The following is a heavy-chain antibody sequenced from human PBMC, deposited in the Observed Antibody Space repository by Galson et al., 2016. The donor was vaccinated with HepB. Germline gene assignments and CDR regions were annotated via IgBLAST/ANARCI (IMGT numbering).Heavy chain of an antibody. CDR2: IDWDDDK. J-gene: IGHJ3*02. V-gene: IGHV2-70*11. D-gene: IGHD1-7*01. CDR1: GFSLRTSGMC. Sequence: PALVKPPQTLTLTCTFSGFSLRTSGMCVNWIRQPPGKALEWLARIDWDDDKYYSTSLKTRLTISKDTSKNQVVLTMTNMDPVDTATYYCARIAGTNDGFEIWGHGTMVTVSS. CDR3: ARIAGTNDGFEI.